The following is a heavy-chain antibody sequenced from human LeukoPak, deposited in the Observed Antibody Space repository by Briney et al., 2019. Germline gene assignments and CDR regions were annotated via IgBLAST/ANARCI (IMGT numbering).Heavy chain of an antibody. CDR1: GLIFNNYA. CDR2: MSGTGDNT. J-gene: IGHJ4*02. Sequence: QSGGSLRLSCAASGLIFNNYATSWVRQASGKGLQWVAAMSGTGDNTDYADSVWGRFTISRDNAKNSLYLQMNSLRAEDTAVYYCARVKVYSSSWEVTDYWGQGTLVTVSS. CDR3: ARVKVYSSSWEVTDY. V-gene: IGHV3-23*01. D-gene: IGHD6-13*01.